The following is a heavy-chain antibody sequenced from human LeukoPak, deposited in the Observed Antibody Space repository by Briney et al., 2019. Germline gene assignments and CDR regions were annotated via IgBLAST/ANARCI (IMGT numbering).Heavy chain of an antibody. CDR2: IKQDGSEK. CDR3: ARDRWELLFAVVDRGDAFDI. V-gene: IGHV3-7*01. Sequence: PGRSLRLSCAASGFTFSSYSMHWVRQAPGKGLEWVANIKQDGSEKYYVDSVKGRFTISRDNAKNSLYLQMNSLRAEDTAVYYCARDRWELLFAVVDRGDAFDIWGQGTMVTVSS. D-gene: IGHD1-26*01. CDR1: GFTFSSYS. J-gene: IGHJ3*02.